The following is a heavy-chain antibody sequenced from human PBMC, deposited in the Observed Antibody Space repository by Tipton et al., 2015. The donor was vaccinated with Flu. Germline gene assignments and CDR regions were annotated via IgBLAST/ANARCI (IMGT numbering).Heavy chain of an antibody. CDR2: IYYSGST. Sequence: SWVRQAPGEGLEWIASIYYSGSTYYNPSLERRVSITVDRSKSQFSLKLKSVTAADTAVYYCARDQGFGGGLAYDYYLLDVWGQGTTVTVSS. D-gene: IGHD3-10*01. J-gene: IGHJ6*02. V-gene: IGHV4-31*02. CDR3: ARDQGFGGGLAYDYYLLDV.